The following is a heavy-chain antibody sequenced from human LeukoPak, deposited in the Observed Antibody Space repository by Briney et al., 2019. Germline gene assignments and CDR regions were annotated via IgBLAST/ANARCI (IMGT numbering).Heavy chain of an antibody. V-gene: IGHV3-30*04. D-gene: IGHD2-8*02. CDR1: GFTFSSYA. Sequence: GGSLRLSCAASGFTFSSYAMHWVRQAPGKGLEWVAVISYDGRNKYYADSVKGRFTISRDNSKNTLYLQMNSLRADDTAVYYCARDAPRYCTGGGCPFDYWGQGTLVTVSS. CDR2: ISYDGRNK. J-gene: IGHJ4*02. CDR3: ARDAPRYCTGGGCPFDY.